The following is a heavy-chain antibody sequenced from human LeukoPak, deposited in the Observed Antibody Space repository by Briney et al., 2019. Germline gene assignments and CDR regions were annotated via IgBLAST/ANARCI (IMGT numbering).Heavy chain of an antibody. CDR1: GFTFSSYS. J-gene: IGHJ3*02. CDR2: ISSSSSYI. V-gene: IGHV3-21*01. Sequence: GGSLRLSCAASGFTFSSYSMNWVRQAPGKGLEWVSSISSSSSYIYYADSVKGRFTISRDNAKNSLYLQMNSLRAEDTAVYYCARVGATVNDAFDIGGKGTMVTVSS. CDR3: ARVGATVNDAFDI. D-gene: IGHD1-26*01.